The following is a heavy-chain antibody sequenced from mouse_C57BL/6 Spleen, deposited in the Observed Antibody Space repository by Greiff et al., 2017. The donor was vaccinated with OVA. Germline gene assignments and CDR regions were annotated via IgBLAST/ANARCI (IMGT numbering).Heavy chain of an antibody. V-gene: IGHV5-6*01. CDR1: GFTFSSYG. CDR2: ISSGGSYT. Sequence: EVQLVESGGDLVKPGGSLKLSCAASGFTFSSYGMSWVRQTPDKRLEWVATISSGGSYTYYPDSVKGRFTISRDNAKNTLYLQMSSLKSEDTAMYYCARPNGSSFWYFDVWGTRTTVTVSS. CDR3: ARPNGSSFWYFDV. J-gene: IGHJ1*03. D-gene: IGHD1-1*01.